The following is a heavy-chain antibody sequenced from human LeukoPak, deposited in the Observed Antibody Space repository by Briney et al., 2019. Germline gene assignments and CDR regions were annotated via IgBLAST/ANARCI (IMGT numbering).Heavy chain of an antibody. CDR2: FDPKDGET. Sequence: ASVKVSCKVSVYTVSDLSLHWVRQTPGKGLEWLGGFDPKDGETKYPEKVRGGITITEDSSTDTAYLELSNMRSEDTAIYYCAASPIPGLPPIFHYHYSYIDVWGNGTSVVISS. J-gene: IGHJ6*03. CDR3: AASPIPGLPPIFHYHYSYIDV. V-gene: IGHV1-24*01. CDR1: VYTVSDLS. D-gene: IGHD2/OR15-2a*01.